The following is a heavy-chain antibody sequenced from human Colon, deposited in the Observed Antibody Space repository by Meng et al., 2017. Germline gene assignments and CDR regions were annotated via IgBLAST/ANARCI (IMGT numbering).Heavy chain of an antibody. CDR3: ANIRDRSFSDS. CDR1: GESISTCY. J-gene: IGHJ4*02. D-gene: IGHD1-26*01. V-gene: IGHV4-34*01. Sequence: QVQLQQWCEGLLKPSETLSLTCAVYGESISTCYWAWIRQSPGKGLEWIGEINHAGTAYYNPSLKSRVTLSIDTSRNQFSLNLRSVTAADTAVYYCANIRDRSFSDSWGQGTLVTVSS. CDR2: INHAGTA.